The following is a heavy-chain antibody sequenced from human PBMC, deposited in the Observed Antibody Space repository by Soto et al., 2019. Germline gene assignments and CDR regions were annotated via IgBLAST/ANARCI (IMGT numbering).Heavy chain of an antibody. J-gene: IGHJ6*02. CDR3: AREDDGGDRDYYGLDV. D-gene: IGHD2-21*02. Sequence: PSETQYLTCTVPRISIKYENYHRTLSSKSPGKGLEWIGCIHYSGSIIYNPSFKSRVTISVDTSKNQFSLQLSSVTAADTAVYFCAREDDGGDRDYYGLDVWGQGTTVT. CDR2: IHYSGSI. V-gene: IGHV4-30-4*02. CDR1: RISIKYENYH.